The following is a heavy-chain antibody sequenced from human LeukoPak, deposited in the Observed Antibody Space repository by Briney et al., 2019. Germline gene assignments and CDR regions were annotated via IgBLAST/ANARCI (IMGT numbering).Heavy chain of an antibody. Sequence: PGGSLRLSCAASGFTSSSYAMSWVRQAPGKGLEWVSTISGGGGGTYYADSVKGRFTISRDNSKSTLYLQMNSLRVEDTAVYFCAKVNNDFWSGPSYFDFWGQGTLVTVSS. J-gene: IGHJ4*02. D-gene: IGHD3-3*01. CDR1: GFTSSSYA. V-gene: IGHV3-23*01. CDR2: ISGGGGGT. CDR3: AKVNNDFWSGPSYFDF.